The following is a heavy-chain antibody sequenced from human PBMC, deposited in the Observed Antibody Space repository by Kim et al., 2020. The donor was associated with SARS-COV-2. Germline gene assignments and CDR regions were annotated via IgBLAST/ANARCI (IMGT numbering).Heavy chain of an antibody. D-gene: IGHD3-10*01. Sequence: LKGRITISRDNSKNTLYLQMNSLRAEDTAVYYCARDRLWFGELFYGMDVWGQGTTVTVSS. J-gene: IGHJ6*02. V-gene: IGHV3-30*07. CDR3: ARDRLWFGELFYGMDV.